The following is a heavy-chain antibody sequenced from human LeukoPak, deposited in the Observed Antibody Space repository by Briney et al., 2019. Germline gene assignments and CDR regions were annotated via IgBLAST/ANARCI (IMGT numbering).Heavy chain of an antibody. CDR3: ARSQDIVVVPAATRDYYYYGMDV. CDR2: INPNSGGT. J-gene: IGHJ6*02. Sequence: WASVKVSCKASGYTFTGYYMHWVRQAPGQGLKWMGWINPNSGGTNYAQKFQGRVTMTRDTSISTAYMELSRLRSDDTAVYYCARSQDIVVVPAATRDYYYYGMDVWGQGTTVTVSS. V-gene: IGHV1-2*02. D-gene: IGHD2-2*01. CDR1: GYTFTGYY.